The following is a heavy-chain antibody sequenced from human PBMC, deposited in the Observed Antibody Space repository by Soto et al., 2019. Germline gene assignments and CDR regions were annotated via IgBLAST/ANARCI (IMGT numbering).Heavy chain of an antibody. J-gene: IGHJ4*02. CDR1: GCIFSTYG. Sequence: QVQLVESGGGVVQPGRSLRLSCAASGCIFSTYGMHWVRQAPGKGLYLLSVISYDGNNKYYADSVKGRFTISRDNSKNTLWLQMDSLRTEDTAVYYCAKDLLLTTITTVGDWGQGTLVTVSS. V-gene: IGHV3-30*18. D-gene: IGHD4-17*01. CDR2: ISYDGNNK. CDR3: AKDLLLTTITTVGD.